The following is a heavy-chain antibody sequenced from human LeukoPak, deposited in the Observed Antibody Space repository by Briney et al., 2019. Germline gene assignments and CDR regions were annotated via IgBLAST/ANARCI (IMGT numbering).Heavy chain of an antibody. Sequence: PGGSLRLSCAASGFTFSDYYMSWIRQAPGKGLEWVSYISSSGSNIYYADSVRGRFTITRDNAKNSLYLQMISLRAEDTAVYHCARDPVEISYDYWGQGTLVTVSS. J-gene: IGHJ4*02. CDR1: GFTFSDYY. CDR3: ARDPVEISYDY. CDR2: ISSSGSNI. D-gene: IGHD5-24*01. V-gene: IGHV3-11*04.